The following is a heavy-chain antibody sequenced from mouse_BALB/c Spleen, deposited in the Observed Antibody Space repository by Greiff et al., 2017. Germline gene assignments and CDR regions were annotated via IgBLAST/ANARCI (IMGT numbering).Heavy chain of an antibody. D-gene: IGHD1-1*01. V-gene: IGHV1-7*01. CDR3: ARWAVVAHYYAMDY. CDR1: GYTFTSYW. Sequence: VQLQESGAELAKPGASVKMSCKASGYTFTSYWMHWVKQRPGQGLEWIGYINPSTGYTEYNQKFKDKATLTADKSSSTAYMQLSSLTSEDSAVYYCARWAVVAHYYAMDYWGQGTSVTVSS. J-gene: IGHJ4*01. CDR2: INPSTGYT.